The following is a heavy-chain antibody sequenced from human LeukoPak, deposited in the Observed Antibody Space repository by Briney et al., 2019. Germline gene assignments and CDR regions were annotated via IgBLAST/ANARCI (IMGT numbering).Heavy chain of an antibody. CDR3: AKEERYNYYMDV. V-gene: IGHV3-23*01. Sequence: GGSLRLSCAASGFTFDTYAMTWVRQAPGKGLEWDSAISGSGGSTSYADSVKGRFTISRDNSKNTLYPQMNSLRAEDTAVYYCAKEERYNYYMDVWGKGTTVTVSS. J-gene: IGHJ6*03. CDR2: ISGSGGST. CDR1: GFTFDTYA. D-gene: IGHD1-26*01.